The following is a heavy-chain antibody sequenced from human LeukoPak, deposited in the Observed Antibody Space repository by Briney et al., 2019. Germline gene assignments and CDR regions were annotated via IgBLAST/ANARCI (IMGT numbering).Heavy chain of an antibody. CDR1: GFTFSSYG. V-gene: IGHV3-30*18. CDR3: AKDLFDY. J-gene: IGHJ4*02. Sequence: PGGSLRLSCAASGFTFSSYGMHWVRQAPDKGLEWVAVISYDGSNKYYADSVKGRFTVSRDNSKNTLHLQMNSLRAEDTAVYYCAKDLFDYWGQGTLVTVSS. CDR2: ISYDGSNK.